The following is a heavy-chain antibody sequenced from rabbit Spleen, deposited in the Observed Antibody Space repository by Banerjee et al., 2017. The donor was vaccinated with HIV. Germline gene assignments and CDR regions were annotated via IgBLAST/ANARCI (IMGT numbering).Heavy chain of an antibody. CDR2: IEGGSSAFS. V-gene: IGHV1S40*01. CDR3: ARDSGSSFSSYGMDL. J-gene: IGHJ6*01. Sequence: QSLEESGGDLVKPGASLTLTCTASGVSFSSNHYMCWVRQAPGKGLEWIACIEGGSSAFSYFASWAKGRFTISKTSSTTVTLQMTSLTAADTATYFCARDSGSSFSSYGMDLWGPRHPRHRL. D-gene: IGHD8-1*01. CDR1: GVSFSSNHY.